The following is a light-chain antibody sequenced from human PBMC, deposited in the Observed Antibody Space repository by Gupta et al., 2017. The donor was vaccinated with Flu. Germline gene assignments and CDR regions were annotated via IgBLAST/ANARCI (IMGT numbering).Light chain of an antibody. Sequence: DIQMTQSPSTLSASVGGRVTITCRASQSISNLLAWYQQKPGKAPNLLIYKASRLESGVPSRFSGSGSGTEFTLTISSLQPDDLATYYCQQYQSYSFTFGPGTKVHIK. CDR3: QQYQSYSFT. CDR2: KAS. J-gene: IGKJ3*01. V-gene: IGKV1-5*03. CDR1: QSISNL.